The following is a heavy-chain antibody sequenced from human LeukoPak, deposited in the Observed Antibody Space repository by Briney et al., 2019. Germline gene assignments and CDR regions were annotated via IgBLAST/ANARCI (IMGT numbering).Heavy chain of an antibody. Sequence: GGSLRLSCVASGFTFSNYYMSWGRQAPGKGLEWVAYTTNSDSRTHYADSVRGRFTISRDNAKNSLYLQMNNLRADDTAVYYCARVVYSSLMDVWGQGTTVTVSS. CDR2: TTNSDSRT. J-gene: IGHJ6*02. D-gene: IGHD6-13*01. CDR1: GFTFSNYY. CDR3: ARVVYSSLMDV. V-gene: IGHV3-11*01.